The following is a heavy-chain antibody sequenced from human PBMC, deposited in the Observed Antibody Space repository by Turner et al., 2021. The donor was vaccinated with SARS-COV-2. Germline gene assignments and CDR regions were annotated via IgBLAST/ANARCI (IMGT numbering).Heavy chain of an antibody. J-gene: IGHJ6*02. CDR3: AKRENGLGV. CDR2: INGDGSST. Sequence: EVQLVESGGGLVQPGGSLRLSCAASGFSFSNYWMHWVRQAPGKGLVWVSRINGDGSSTTYADSVKGRFTISRDNANNALYQQMNSLRAEDTAVYYCAKRENGLGVWGQGTTVTVSS. CDR1: GFSFSNYW. V-gene: IGHV3-74*01.